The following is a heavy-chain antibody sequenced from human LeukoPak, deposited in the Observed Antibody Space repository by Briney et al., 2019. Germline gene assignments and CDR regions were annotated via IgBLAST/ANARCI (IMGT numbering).Heavy chain of an antibody. CDR3: AKDPSGDYIGAFDF. CDR2: ITANGGYT. Sequence: GGSLRLSCAASAFSFSKFALIWVRQAPGKGLEWVSAITANGGYTLYADAVKGRFTVSRDNSKNTLYLQINSLRPEDTAMYYCAKDPSGDYIGAFDFWGQGTMDTVSS. V-gene: IGHV3-23*01. D-gene: IGHD4-17*01. J-gene: IGHJ3*01. CDR1: AFSFSKFA.